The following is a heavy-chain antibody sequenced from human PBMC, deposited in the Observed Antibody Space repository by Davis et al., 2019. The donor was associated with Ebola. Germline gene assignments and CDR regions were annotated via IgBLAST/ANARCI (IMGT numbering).Heavy chain of an antibody. V-gene: IGHV5-51*01. CDR3: VLWGGHGYRNIDS. D-gene: IGHD5-24*01. CDR1: GFSFTSHW. CDR2: IYPGDSDT. Sequence: ESLKLSCKSSGFSFTSHWLAWVRQMPGKGLEWMGLIYPGDSDTRYSPSFEGRVTILADNSIPTFYLQWSSLKASDTAMYYCVLWGGHGYRNIDSWGQGALVTVSS. J-gene: IGHJ4*02.